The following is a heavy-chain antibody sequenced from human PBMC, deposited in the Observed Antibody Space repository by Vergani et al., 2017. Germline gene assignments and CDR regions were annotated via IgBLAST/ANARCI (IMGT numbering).Heavy chain of an antibody. CDR1: GFTFDDYA. CDR3: AKESTSHTYYYDSSDYYRYYYYYMYV. V-gene: IGHV3-9*01. Sequence: EVQLVESGGGLVQPGRSLRLSCAASGFTFDDYAMHWVRQAPGKGLEWVSGIRWNSGSIGYADSVKGRFTISRDNAKNSLYLQMNSLRAEDTALYYCAKESTSHTYYYDSSDYYRYYYYYMYVWHKAITVTVSS. CDR2: IRWNSGSI. D-gene: IGHD3-22*01. J-gene: IGHJ6*03.